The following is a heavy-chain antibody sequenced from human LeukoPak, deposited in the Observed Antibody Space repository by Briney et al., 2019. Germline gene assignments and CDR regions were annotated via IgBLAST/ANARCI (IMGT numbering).Heavy chain of an antibody. Sequence: GASVKVSCKASGGTFSSYAISWVRQAPGQGREWMGGIIPIFGTANYAQKFQGRVTITTDESTSTAYMELSSLRSEDTAVYYCARGFRAARLRGEAFDIWGQGTMVTVSS. CDR3: ARGFRAARLRGEAFDI. V-gene: IGHV1-69*05. CDR2: IIPIFGTA. D-gene: IGHD6-6*01. CDR1: GGTFSSYA. J-gene: IGHJ3*02.